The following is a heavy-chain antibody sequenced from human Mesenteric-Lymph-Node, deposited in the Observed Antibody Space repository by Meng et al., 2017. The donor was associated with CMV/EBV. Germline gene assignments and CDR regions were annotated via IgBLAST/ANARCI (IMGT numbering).Heavy chain of an antibody. CDR1: GFTFSSYW. Sequence: GESLKISCAASGFTFSSYWMSWVRQAPGKGLEWVANIKQDGSEKYYVDSVKGRFTISRDNAKNSLYLQINSLRAEDTAVYYCARDASFADYGDLPDYWGQGTLVTVSS. V-gene: IGHV3-7*01. CDR2: IKQDGSEK. D-gene: IGHD4-17*01. CDR3: ARDASFADYGDLPDY. J-gene: IGHJ4*02.